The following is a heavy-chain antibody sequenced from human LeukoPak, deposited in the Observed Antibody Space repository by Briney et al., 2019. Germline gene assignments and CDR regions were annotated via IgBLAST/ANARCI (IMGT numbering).Heavy chain of an antibody. Sequence: GASVKVSCKASGYTFTGYYMHWVRQAPGQGLEWMGWINPNSGGTNYAQKFQGRVAMTRDTSISTAYMELSRLRSEDTAVYYCARSPEGSTMYYFDYWGQGTLVTVSS. D-gene: IGHD2-2*01. CDR3: ARSPEGSTMYYFDY. CDR1: GYTFTGYY. CDR2: INPNSGGT. J-gene: IGHJ4*02. V-gene: IGHV1-2*02.